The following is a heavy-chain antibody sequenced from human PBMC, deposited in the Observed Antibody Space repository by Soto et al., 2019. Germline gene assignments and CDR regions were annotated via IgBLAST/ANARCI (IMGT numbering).Heavy chain of an antibody. V-gene: IGHV4-31*03. Sequence: SETLSLTCTVSGGSISSGGYYWGWLRQHPGKGLEWIGYIYYSGSTYYNPSLKSRVTISVDTSKNQFSLKLSSVTAADTAVYYCARGIVGASNNWFDPWGQGTLVTVSS. CDR1: GGSISSGGYY. CDR2: IYYSGST. D-gene: IGHD1-26*01. J-gene: IGHJ5*02. CDR3: ARGIVGASNNWFDP.